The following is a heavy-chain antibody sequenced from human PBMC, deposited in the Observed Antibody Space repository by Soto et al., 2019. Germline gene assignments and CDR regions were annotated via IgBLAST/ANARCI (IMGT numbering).Heavy chain of an antibody. CDR3: ARSPRSISTGGIDF. J-gene: IGHJ4*01. D-gene: IGHD1-1*01. CDR2: IYYSGST. V-gene: IGHV4-59*12. CDR1: GGSICTYY. Sequence: SETLSLTCTVSGGSICTYYGSWIRQPPGKGLEWIGYIYYSGSTNYNPSLKSRVTISVDTSKNQFSLKLSSVTAADTAVYFCARSPRSISTGGIDFWGQGILVTVSS.